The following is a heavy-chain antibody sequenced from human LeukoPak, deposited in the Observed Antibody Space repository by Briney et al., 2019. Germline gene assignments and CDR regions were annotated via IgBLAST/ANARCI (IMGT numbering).Heavy chain of an antibody. CDR2: IRYDGSNK. J-gene: IGHJ4*02. D-gene: IGHD6-19*01. CDR1: GFTFSSYG. V-gene: IGHV3-30*02. CDR3: ARASIDSGWYYDY. Sequence: GGSLSLSCAASGFTFSSYGMHWVRQAPGKGLEWVAFIRYDGSNKYYADSVKGRFTISRDNSKNTLYLQMNSLRAEDTAVYYCARASIDSGWYYDYWGQGTLVTVSS.